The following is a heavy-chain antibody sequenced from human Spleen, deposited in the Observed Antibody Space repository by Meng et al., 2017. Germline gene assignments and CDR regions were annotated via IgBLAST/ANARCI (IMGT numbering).Heavy chain of an antibody. V-gene: IGHV3-30*04. J-gene: IGHJ4*02. CDR3: ARDGNYDLLTGHTPTFDY. D-gene: IGHD3-9*01. Sequence: GESLKISCAASGFTFNKYAMHWVRQAPGKGLEWVAVISYDGRNKYYADSVKGRFMISRDNSKNTLYLQMNTLRSEDTAVYYCARDGNYDLLTGHTPTFDYWGQGTLVTVSS. CDR2: ISYDGRNK. CDR1: GFTFNKYA.